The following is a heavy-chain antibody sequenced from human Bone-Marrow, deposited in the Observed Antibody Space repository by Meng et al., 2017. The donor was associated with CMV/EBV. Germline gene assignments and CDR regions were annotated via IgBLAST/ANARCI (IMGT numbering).Heavy chain of an antibody. V-gene: IGHV3-21*01. Sequence: GESLKISCAASGLDFNTSSMNWVRQAPGKGLEWVSSIDSSGNYIYSADSVKGRFTISRDNRKSSLYLQMNSLGVEDTAVYYCARTILRFWSGYDIICGFDPWGQGTLVTVSS. D-gene: IGHD3-3*01. J-gene: IGHJ5*02. CDR3: ARTILRFWSGYDIICGFDP. CDR2: IDSSGNYI. CDR1: GLDFNTSS.